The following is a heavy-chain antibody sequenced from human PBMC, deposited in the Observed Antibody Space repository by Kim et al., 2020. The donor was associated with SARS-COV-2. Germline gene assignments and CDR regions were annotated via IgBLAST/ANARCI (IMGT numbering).Heavy chain of an antibody. Sequence: GSTYNNPSRKSRVTISVDTSKNQFSLKLSSVTAADTAVYYCARDHDGRFDYWGQGTLVTVSS. V-gene: IGHV4-30-2*05. CDR3: ARDHDGRFDY. CDR2: GST. J-gene: IGHJ4*02. D-gene: IGHD1-1*01.